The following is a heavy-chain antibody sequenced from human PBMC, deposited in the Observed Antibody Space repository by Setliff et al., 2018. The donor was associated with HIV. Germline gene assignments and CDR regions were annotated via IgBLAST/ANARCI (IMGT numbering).Heavy chain of an antibody. Sequence: SETLSLTCTVPGGSISSGGFYWTWIRQHPGKGLEWIGYIYNTGSTYHSPSLESRVTISIDTSKNQFSLILTSVTAADTAVYYCATQGLTVPIPGGYFQHWGPGILVTVSS. CDR1: GGSISSGGFY. D-gene: IGHD2-21*02. V-gene: IGHV4-31*03. CDR3: ATQGLTVPIPGGYFQH. CDR2: IYNTGST. J-gene: IGHJ1*01.